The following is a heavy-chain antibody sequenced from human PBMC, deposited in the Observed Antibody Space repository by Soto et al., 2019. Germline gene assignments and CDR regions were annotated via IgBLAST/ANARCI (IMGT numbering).Heavy chain of an antibody. CDR3: AKEEGYCSSTSCYRRYYFDY. V-gene: IGHV3-23*01. J-gene: IGHJ4*02. Sequence: EVQLLESGGGLVQPGGSLRLSCAASGFTFSSYAMSWVRQAPGKGLERVSAISGSGGSTYYADSVKGRFTISRDNSKNTLYLQMNSLRAEDTAVYYCAKEEGYCSSTSCYRRYYFDYWGQGTLVTVSS. CDR2: ISGSGGST. CDR1: GFTFSSYA. D-gene: IGHD2-2*01.